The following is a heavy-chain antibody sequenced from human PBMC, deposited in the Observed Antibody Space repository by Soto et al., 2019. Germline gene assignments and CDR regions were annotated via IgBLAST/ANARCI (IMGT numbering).Heavy chain of an antibody. CDR3: ARVGRGSATTVCDEVDI. CDR2: MSHSGGT. J-gene: IGHJ3*02. D-gene: IGHD1-7*01. V-gene: IGHV4-34*01. Sequence: QVQLQQWGAGLLKPSETLSLTCAVSGGFVSSGSYYWSWIRQPPGKGLEWIGEMSHSGGTHFNPDLTWRVTRSIDSSNNQFSLKVSSATAADSAMYYCARVGRGSATTVCDEVDICGAWTMVPVSS. CDR1: GGFVSSGSYY.